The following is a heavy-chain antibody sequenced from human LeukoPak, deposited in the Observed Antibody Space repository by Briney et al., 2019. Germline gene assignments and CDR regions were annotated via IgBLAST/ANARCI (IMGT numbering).Heavy chain of an antibody. CDR2: INPNSGGT. CDR1: GYTFTGYY. J-gene: IGHJ4*02. Sequence: ASVKVSCKASGYTFTGYYMHWVRQAPGQGLEWMGWINPNSGGTNYAQKFQGRVTMTRDTSISTAYMELSRLRSDDTAVYYCARVRRGGVEAYNWNDFDYWGQGTLVTVSS. CDR3: ARVRRGGVEAYNWNDFDY. V-gene: IGHV1-2*02. D-gene: IGHD1-1*01.